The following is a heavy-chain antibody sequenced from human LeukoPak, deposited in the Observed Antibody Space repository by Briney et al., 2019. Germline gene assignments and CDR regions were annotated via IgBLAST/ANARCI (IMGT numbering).Heavy chain of an antibody. D-gene: IGHD4-17*01. CDR3: ARRTNDYGYYGHYFDY. J-gene: IGHJ4*02. CDR1: GGSISSYY. V-gene: IGHV4-59*12. Sequence: SETLSLTCTVSGGSISSYYWSWIWQPPGKELELIGYISYSGSTNYNPSLKSRVTISLDTSRDQFSLELSSVTAADTAVYYCARRTNDYGYYGHYFDYWGRGTLVTVSS. CDR2: ISYSGST.